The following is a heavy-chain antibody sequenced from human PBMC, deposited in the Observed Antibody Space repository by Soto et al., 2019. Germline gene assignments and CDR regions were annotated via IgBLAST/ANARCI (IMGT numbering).Heavy chain of an antibody. CDR2: IWYDGSNK. D-gene: IGHD2-15*01. CDR1: GFTFSSYG. J-gene: IGHJ6*03. Sequence: GGSLRLSCAASGFTFSSYGMHWVRQAPGKGLEWVAVIWYDGSNKYYADSVKGRFTISRDNSKNTLYLQMNSLRAEDTAVYYCARATTDCSGGSCYPYYYYYMDVWGKGTTVTVSS. V-gene: IGHV3-33*01. CDR3: ARATTDCSGGSCYPYYYYYMDV.